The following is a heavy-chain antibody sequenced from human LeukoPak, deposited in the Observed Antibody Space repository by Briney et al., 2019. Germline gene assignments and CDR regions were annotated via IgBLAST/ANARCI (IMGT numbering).Heavy chain of an antibody. CDR3: VYSGSYFGVY. D-gene: IGHD1-26*01. J-gene: IGHJ4*02. CDR1: GFAFSSYW. V-gene: IGHV3-74*01. Sequence: PGGSLRLSCAASGFAFSSYWMHWVRQAPGKGLVWVSRINSDGSSTSYADSVKGRFTISRDNAKNTLYLQMNSLRAEDTAVYYCVYSGSYFGVYWGQGTLVTVSS. CDR2: INSDGSST.